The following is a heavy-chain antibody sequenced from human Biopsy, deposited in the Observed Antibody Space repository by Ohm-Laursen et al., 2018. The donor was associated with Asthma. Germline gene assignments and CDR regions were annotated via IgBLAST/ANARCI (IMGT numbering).Heavy chain of an antibody. V-gene: IGHV4-59*07. CDR2: SYWTGST. CDR1: GVSISSIY. CDR3: VRAVRNEQWLAPFDY. D-gene: IGHD6-19*01. J-gene: IGHJ4*02. Sequence: SVTLSFTCCVYGVSISSIYWSWIRQAPEKGLEWMGYSYWTGSTNYNPALMSRITMSVDESKNRMFQELITVTTADTAIYYCVRAVRNEQWLAPFDYWGQGKPVTVSS.